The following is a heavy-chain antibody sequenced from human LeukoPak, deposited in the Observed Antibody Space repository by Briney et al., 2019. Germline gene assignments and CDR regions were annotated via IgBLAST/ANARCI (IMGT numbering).Heavy chain of an antibody. V-gene: IGHV1-2*06. J-gene: IGHJ5*02. CDR2: INPNSGGT. D-gene: IGHD2-15*01. Sequence: ASVKVSCKASGYTFTGYYMHWVRQAPGQGLEWMGRINPNSGGTNYAQKFQGRVTMTRDTSISTAYMELSRLRSDDTAVYYSARVRCSGGSCYSGLNWFDPWGQGTLVTVSS. CDR3: ARVRCSGGSCYSGLNWFDP. CDR1: GYTFTGYY.